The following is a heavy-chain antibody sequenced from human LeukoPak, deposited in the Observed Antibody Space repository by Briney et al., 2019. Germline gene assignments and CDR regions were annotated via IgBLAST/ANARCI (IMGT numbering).Heavy chain of an antibody. CDR2: IIPIFGTA. CDR3: ARNVDGTTGADY. D-gene: IGHD1-1*01. V-gene: IGHV1-69*13. CDR1: GGTFSSYA. J-gene: IGHJ4*02. Sequence: ASVKVSCTASGGTFSSYAISWVRQAPGQGLEWMGGIIPIFGTANYAQKFQGGVTITADESTSTAYMELSSLRSEDTAVYYCARNVDGTTGADYWGQGTLVTVSS.